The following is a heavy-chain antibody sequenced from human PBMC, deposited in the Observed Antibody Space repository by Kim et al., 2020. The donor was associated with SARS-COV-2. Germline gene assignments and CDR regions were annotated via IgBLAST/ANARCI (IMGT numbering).Heavy chain of an antibody. J-gene: IGHJ4*01. CDR2: IHSDGRIT. D-gene: IGHD3-22*01. V-gene: IGHV3-74*03. CDR1: GFTLSNYL. CDR3: ARAGDYAISGYYGFLHY. Sequence: GGSLRLSCAAPGFTLSNYLMNSVRQTPGEGLVWFSRIHSDGRITEYVDSVQGRFTISSDNAMNSLYLQMNSLTPEDTAVYYCARAGDYAISGYYGFLHY.